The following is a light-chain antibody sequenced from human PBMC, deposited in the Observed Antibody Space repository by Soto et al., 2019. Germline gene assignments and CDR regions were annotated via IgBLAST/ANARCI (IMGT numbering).Light chain of an antibody. CDR1: QSISSY. Sequence: DIQMTQSPSSLSASVGDRDTITCRASQSISSYLNWYQQKPGKAPKLLIYAASSLQSGVPSRFSGSGSGTDFTLTISSLQPEDFATYYCQHSYSTLWTFGQGTKVEIK. CDR2: AAS. J-gene: IGKJ1*01. V-gene: IGKV1-39*01. CDR3: QHSYSTLWT.